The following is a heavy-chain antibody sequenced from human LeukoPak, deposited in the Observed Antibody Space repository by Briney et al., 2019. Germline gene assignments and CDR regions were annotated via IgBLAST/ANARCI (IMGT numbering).Heavy chain of an antibody. J-gene: IGHJ4*02. CDR1: GCTFTGYY. V-gene: IGHV1-2*02. CDR3: ARDQVGTAAY. CDR2: INPNSGGT. Sequence: ASVKVSCKASGCTFTGYYMHWVRQAPGQGLEWMGWINPNSGGTNYAQKFQGRVTTTRDTSISTAYMELSSLTSDDTAVYYCARDQVGTAAYWGQGTLVIVSS. D-gene: IGHD2-15*01.